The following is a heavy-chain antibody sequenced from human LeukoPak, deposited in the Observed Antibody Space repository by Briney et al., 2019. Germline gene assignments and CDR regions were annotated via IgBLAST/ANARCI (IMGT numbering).Heavy chain of an antibody. J-gene: IGHJ4*02. CDR3: ANANSEYITVDY. D-gene: IGHD5-18*01. V-gene: IGHV3-23*01. CDR2: ISGRGGTT. CDR1: GFTFSSYA. Sequence: RTGGSLRLSCAASGFTFSSYAMSWVRQAPGKGLEWVSGISGRGGTTFYADSVTGRLTISRDNSKSTLYLQMNSLRVEDTAVYYCANANSEYITVDYWGQGTLVTVSS.